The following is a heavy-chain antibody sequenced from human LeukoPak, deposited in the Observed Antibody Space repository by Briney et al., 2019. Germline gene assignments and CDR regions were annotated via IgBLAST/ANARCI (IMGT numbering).Heavy chain of an antibody. Sequence: GGSLRLSCAASGFTVSSNYMSWVRQAPGKGLEWVSVIYSGGSTYYADSAKGRFTISRDNSKNTLYLQMNSLRAEDTAVYYCARDWGIYCSGGSCFSGNAFDIWGQGTMVTVSS. J-gene: IGHJ3*02. CDR3: ARDWGIYCSGGSCFSGNAFDI. CDR2: IYSGGST. D-gene: IGHD2-15*01. CDR1: GFTVSSNY. V-gene: IGHV3-53*01.